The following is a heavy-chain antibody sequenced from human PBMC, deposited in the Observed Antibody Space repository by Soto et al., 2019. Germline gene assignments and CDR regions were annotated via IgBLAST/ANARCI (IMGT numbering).Heavy chain of an antibody. CDR2: ISSSSSTI. CDR3: ARGERTTYYYYYYMDV. J-gene: IGHJ6*03. Sequence: EVQLVESGGGLVQPGGSLRLSCAASGFTFSSYSMNWVRQAPGKGLEWVSYISSSSSTIYYADSVKGRFTISRDNAKKSLYLQMNSLRAEDTAVYYCARGERTTYYYYYYMDVWGKGTTVTVSS. CDR1: GFTFSSYS. V-gene: IGHV3-48*01. D-gene: IGHD1-26*01.